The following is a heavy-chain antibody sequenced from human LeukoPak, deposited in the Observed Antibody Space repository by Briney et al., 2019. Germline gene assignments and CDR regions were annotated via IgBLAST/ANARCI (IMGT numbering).Heavy chain of an antibody. CDR3: ARGSSVVALD. CDR2: ITSEGSST. V-gene: IGHV3-74*01. Sequence: GGSLRLSCAASGFTFSDYYMSWIRQVPGKGLVWVSRITSEGSSTSYADSVKGRFTISRDNAKNTLYLQMNSLRAEDTAVYYCARGSSVVALDWGQGTLVTVSS. D-gene: IGHD2-15*01. J-gene: IGHJ4*02. CDR1: GFTFSDYY.